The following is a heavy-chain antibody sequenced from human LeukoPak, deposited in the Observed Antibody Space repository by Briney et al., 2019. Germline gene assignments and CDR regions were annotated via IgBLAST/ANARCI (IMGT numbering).Heavy chain of an antibody. CDR3: ARGAPYYDFWSGYLPYYYYYGMDV. CDR1: GGSISSGGYY. Sequence: SETLSLTCTVSGGSISSGGYYWSWIRQHPGKGLEWIGYIYYSGSTYYNPSLKSRVTISVDTSKNQFSLKLSSVTAADTAVYYCARGAPYYDFWSGYLPYYYYYGMDVWGQGTTVTVSS. D-gene: IGHD3-3*01. J-gene: IGHJ6*02. CDR2: IYYSGST. V-gene: IGHV4-31*03.